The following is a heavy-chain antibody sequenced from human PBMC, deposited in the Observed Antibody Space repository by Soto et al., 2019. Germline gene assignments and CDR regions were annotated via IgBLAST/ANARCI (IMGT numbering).Heavy chain of an antibody. J-gene: IGHJ6*02. V-gene: IGHV3-74*01. CDR2: IKHDGSST. CDR1: GFTFSSYW. Sequence: GGSLRLSCAASGFTFSSYWMHWVRQAPGKGLVWVSRIKHDGSSTSYADSVKGRFTISRDNAKNTLYLEMNSLRADDTAVYKCAREGPCRHGVDVWGQGTTVTVSS. CDR3: AREGPCRHGVDV.